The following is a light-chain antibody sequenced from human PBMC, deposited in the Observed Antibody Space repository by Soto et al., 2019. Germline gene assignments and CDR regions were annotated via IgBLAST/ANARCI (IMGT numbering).Light chain of an antibody. CDR3: QQYGSSPGT. CDR1: QSVSSSY. V-gene: IGKV3-20*01. Sequence: ESVLTQSPGALSLSPGERATLSCRASQSVSSSYLAWYQQKPGQAPRLLIYGASSRATGIPDRFSGSGSGTDFTLTISRLEPEDFAVYYCQQYGSSPGTFGQGNKVELK. J-gene: IGKJ1*01. CDR2: GAS.